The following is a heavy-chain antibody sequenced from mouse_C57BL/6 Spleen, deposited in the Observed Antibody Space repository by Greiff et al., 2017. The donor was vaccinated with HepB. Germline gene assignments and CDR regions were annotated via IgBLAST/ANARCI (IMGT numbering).Heavy chain of an antibody. CDR3: ARPHSSGYPSGFAY. J-gene: IGHJ3*01. CDR1: GYTFTSYW. Sequence: QVQLQQSGAELVKPGASVKLSCKASGYTFTSYWMQWVKQRPGQGLEWIGEIDPSDSYTNYNQKFKGKATLTVDTSSSTAYMQLSSLTSEDSAVYYCARPHSSGYPSGFAYWGQGTLVTVSA. CDR2: IDPSDSYT. V-gene: IGHV1-50*01. D-gene: IGHD3-2*02.